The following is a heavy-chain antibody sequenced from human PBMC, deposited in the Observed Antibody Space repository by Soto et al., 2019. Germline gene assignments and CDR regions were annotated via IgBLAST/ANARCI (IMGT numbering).Heavy chain of an antibody. J-gene: IGHJ6*02. CDR2: INPNSGGT. Sequence: ASVKVSCKASGYTFTGYYMHWVRQAPGQGLEWMGWINPNSGGTNYAQKFQGWVTMTRDTSISTAYMELSRLRSDDTAVYYCARGETRPLYYYGMDVWGQGTTVTVS. CDR1: GYTFTGYY. CDR3: ARGETRPLYYYGMDV. V-gene: IGHV1-2*04.